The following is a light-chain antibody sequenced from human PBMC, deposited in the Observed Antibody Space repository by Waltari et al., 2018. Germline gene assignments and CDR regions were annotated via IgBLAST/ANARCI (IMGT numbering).Light chain of an antibody. CDR2: WAS. Sequence: DIVMTQSPDSLTVSLGERATINCKSSQSVLYSSNNKNYLAWFQQKPGQPPKLLIYWASTRESGVPDRFSGSGSGTDFTLTISSLQPEDAATYYCQQYDSVPPTFGQGTKVDIK. CDR1: QSVLYSSNNKNY. CDR3: QQYDSVPPT. V-gene: IGKV4-1*01. J-gene: IGKJ1*01.